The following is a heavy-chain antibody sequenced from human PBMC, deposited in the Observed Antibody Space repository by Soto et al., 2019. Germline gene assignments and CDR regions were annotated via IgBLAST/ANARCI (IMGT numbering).Heavy chain of an antibody. CDR2: IGSSSSYT. Sequence: QVQLVESGGDLVKPGGSLRLSCAASGFPFSDYYMSWIRQAPGKGLEWVSSIGSSSSYTKYADSVKGRFTISRDNAKKSLYLQMNSLRAEDTDVYYCARRRPTGYYNYWGQGTLVTVSA. D-gene: IGHD3-9*01. V-gene: IGHV3-11*05. CDR1: GFPFSDYY. J-gene: IGHJ4*02. CDR3: ARRRPTGYYNY.